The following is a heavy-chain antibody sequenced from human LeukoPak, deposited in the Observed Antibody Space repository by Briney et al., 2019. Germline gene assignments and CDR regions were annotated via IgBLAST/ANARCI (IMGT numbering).Heavy chain of an antibody. CDR3: AREKDSYYYDSSGSQLRFFDY. J-gene: IGHJ4*02. D-gene: IGHD3-22*01. CDR2: IIPIFGTA. Sequence: SVKVSCKASGGTFSSYAISWVRQAPGQGLEWMGGIIPIFGTANYAQKFQGRVTITADKSTSTAYMELSSLRSEDTAVYYCAREKDSYYYDSSGSQLRFFDYWGQGTLVTVSS. CDR1: GGTFSSYA. V-gene: IGHV1-69*06.